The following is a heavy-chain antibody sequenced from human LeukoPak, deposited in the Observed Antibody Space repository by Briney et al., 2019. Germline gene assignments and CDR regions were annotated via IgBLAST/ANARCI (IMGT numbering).Heavy chain of an antibody. Sequence: SETLSLTCTVSGGSISSSSYYWGGIRQPPGKGLEWIGSIYYSGSTYYNPSLKSRVTISADTSTTQSSLKLSSVTAADTAVYYCARDTPDSSSVNYYYYMDVCGKGTTVTVSS. CDR3: ARDTPDSSSVNYYYYMDV. D-gene: IGHD6-6*01. J-gene: IGHJ6*03. CDR1: GGSISSSSYY. V-gene: IGHV4-39*07. CDR2: IYYSGST.